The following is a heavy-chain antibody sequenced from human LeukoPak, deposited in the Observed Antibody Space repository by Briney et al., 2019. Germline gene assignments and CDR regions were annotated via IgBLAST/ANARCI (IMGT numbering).Heavy chain of an antibody. Sequence: GGSLRLSCAASGFTFSSYAMYWVRQAPGKGLEWVSGIFGSGGSTHYADSVKGGFTISRENYKNKVYLQMNSLRGEDTAVYYCAKTTTGYSSGRFPGWPVDYWGQGTLVTVSS. CDR1: GFTFSSYA. CDR3: AKTTTGYSSGRFPGWPVDY. CDR2: IFGSGGST. V-gene: IGHV3-23*01. J-gene: IGHJ4*02. D-gene: IGHD6-19*01.